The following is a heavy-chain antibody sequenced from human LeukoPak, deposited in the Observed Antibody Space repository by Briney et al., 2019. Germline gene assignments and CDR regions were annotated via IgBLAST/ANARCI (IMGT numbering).Heavy chain of an antibody. CDR2: ISSSSSYI. V-gene: IGHV3-21*01. CDR1: GFTFSSYS. Sequence: GGSLRLSCAASGFTFSSYSMNWVRQAPGKGLEWVSSISSSSSYIYYADSVKGRSTISRDNAKNSLYLQMNSLRAEDTAVYYCARGGLRYFDWLSIWGQGTLVTVSS. CDR3: ARGGLRYFDWLSI. D-gene: IGHD3-9*01. J-gene: IGHJ4*02.